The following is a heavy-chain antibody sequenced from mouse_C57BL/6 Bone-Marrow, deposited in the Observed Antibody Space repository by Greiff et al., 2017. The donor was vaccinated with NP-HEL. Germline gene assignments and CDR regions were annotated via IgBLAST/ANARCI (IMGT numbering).Heavy chain of an antibody. J-gene: IGHJ4*01. CDR1: GFTFSSYG. Sequence: EVKLVESGGDLVKPGGSLKLSCAASGFTFSSYGMSWVRQTPDKRLEWVATISSGGSYTYYPDSVKGRFTISRDNAKNTLYLQVSRLKSEDTAMYYCAGHDDGNPAMDYWGQGTSVTVSS. CDR2: ISSGGSYT. V-gene: IGHV5-6*01. CDR3: AGHDDGNPAMDY. D-gene: IGHD2-1*01.